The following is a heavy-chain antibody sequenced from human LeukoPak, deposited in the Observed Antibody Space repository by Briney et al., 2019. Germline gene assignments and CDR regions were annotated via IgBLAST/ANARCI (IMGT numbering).Heavy chain of an antibody. CDR3: AKDYYYDSSGYYTPFDY. CDR1: GFTFSSHH. J-gene: IGHJ4*02. Sequence: GGSLRLSCAASGFTFSSHHMNWVRQAPGKGLEWVSAISGSGGSTYYADSVKGRFTISRDNSKNTLYLQMNSLRAEDTAVYYCAKDYYYDSSGYYTPFDYWGQGTLVTVSS. D-gene: IGHD3-22*01. CDR2: ISGSGGST. V-gene: IGHV3-23*01.